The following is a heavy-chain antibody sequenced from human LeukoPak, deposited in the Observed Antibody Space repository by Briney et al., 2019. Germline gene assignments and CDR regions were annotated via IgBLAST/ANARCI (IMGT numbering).Heavy chain of an antibody. CDR3: ANDFNWATDY. Sequence: PGGSLILSCAASGLTFSTSSFHWVRQAPGKGLEWVAFIRHDGSDKYYADSVKGRFISSRDNSKNNVYLQMNSLRIEDSALYYCANDFNWATDYWGQGTLATVSS. CDR2: IRHDGSDK. J-gene: IGHJ4*02. CDR1: GLTFSTSS. V-gene: IGHV3-30*02. D-gene: IGHD1-1*01.